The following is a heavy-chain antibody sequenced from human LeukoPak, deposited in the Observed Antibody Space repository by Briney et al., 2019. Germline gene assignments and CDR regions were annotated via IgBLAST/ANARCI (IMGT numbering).Heavy chain of an antibody. V-gene: IGHV3-33*06. CDR2: IWYDGSNK. D-gene: IGHD6-19*01. Sequence: GGSLRLSCAASGFTFSSYGMHWVRQAPGKGLEWVAVIWYDGSNKYYADSVKGRFTISRDNSKNTLYPRMNSLRAEDTAVYYCAKDPGIAVAGTREYFQHWGQGALVTVSS. CDR1: GFTFSSYG. CDR3: AKDPGIAVAGTREYFQH. J-gene: IGHJ1*01.